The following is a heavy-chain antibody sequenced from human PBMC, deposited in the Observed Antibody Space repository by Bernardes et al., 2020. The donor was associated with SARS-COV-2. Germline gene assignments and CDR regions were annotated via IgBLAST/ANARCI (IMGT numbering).Heavy chain of an antibody. Sequence: VSLRLSCVASGFTFSSYWMTWVRQAPGTGLEWVANIKRDGSEKYFVDSVKDRFTISRDNAKKSLYLQMNSLRAEDTAVYYCARSWDYYDSSGWMYFFDDWGQGTLVTVSS. CDR2: IKRDGSEK. J-gene: IGHJ4*02. D-gene: IGHD3-22*01. CDR3: ARSWDYYDSSGWMYFFDD. V-gene: IGHV3-7*01. CDR1: GFTFSSYW.